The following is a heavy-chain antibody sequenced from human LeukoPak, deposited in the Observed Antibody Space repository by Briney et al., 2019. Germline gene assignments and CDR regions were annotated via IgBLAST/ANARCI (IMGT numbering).Heavy chain of an antibody. CDR1: GFTFSTYA. D-gene: IGHD5-18*01. Sequence: GGSLRLSCSASGFTFSTYAMHWARQAPGKGLEYFSAISSNGRSTYYADSVKGRFTISRDNSKNTLYLQMSSLRGEDTAVYYCVKVMWDTVMAGYFDYWGQGTLVTVSS. CDR3: VKVMWDTVMAGYFDY. J-gene: IGHJ4*02. V-gene: IGHV3-64D*06. CDR2: ISSNGRST.